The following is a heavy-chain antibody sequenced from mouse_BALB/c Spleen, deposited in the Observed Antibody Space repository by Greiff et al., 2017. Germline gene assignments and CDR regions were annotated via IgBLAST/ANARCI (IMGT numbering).Heavy chain of an antibody. Sequence: QVHVKQPGAELVKPGASVKLSCKASGYTFTSYWMHWVKQRPGQGLEWIGEIDPSDSYTNYNQKFKGKATLTVDKSSSTAYMQLSSLTSEDSAVYYCARPVPPYWYFDVWGAGTTVTVSS. V-gene: IGHV1-69*02. CDR1: GYTFTSYW. CDR2: IDPSDSYT. CDR3: ARPVPPYWYFDV. J-gene: IGHJ1*01.